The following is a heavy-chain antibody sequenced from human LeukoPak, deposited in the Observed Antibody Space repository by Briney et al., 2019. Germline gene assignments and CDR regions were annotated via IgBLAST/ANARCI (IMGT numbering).Heavy chain of an antibody. Sequence: GASVKVSCKASGYTFTSYDINWVRQATGQGLEWMGWMNPNSGNTGYAQKFQGRVTMTRNTSISTAYMELRSLRSEDTAVYYCAREFRDYDILTGYYRAVDYWGQGTLVTVSS. CDR1: GYTFTSYD. V-gene: IGHV1-8*01. J-gene: IGHJ4*02. CDR2: MNPNSGNT. D-gene: IGHD3-9*01. CDR3: AREFRDYDILTGYYRAVDY.